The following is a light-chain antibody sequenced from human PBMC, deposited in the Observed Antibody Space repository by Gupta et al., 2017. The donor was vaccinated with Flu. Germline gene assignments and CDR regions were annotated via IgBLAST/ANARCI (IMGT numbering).Light chain of an antibody. V-gene: IGLV1-44*01. J-gene: IGLJ3*02. CDR1: NSNIGRNT. CDR3: APWDDSRNGLV. CDR2: NDN. Sequence: QSLLTQPPSSSGTPGQRVTISCSGSNSNIGRNTLSWYQQLPGAAPNLIIQNDNNRPSGVPVRFSGSKAGTSASLTISGLQAEDEGDFYCAPWDDSRNGLVFGGGTRLTGL.